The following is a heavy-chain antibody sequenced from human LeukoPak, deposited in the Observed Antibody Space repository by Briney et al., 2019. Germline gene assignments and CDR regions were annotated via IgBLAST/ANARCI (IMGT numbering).Heavy chain of an antibody. CDR3: AKDYDFWSGYGRPYFDY. CDR2: ISYDGSNK. J-gene: IGHJ4*02. D-gene: IGHD3-3*01. V-gene: IGHV3-30-3*02. Sequence: WIRQAPGKGLEWVAVISYDGSNKYYADSVKGRFTISRDNSKNTLYLQMNSLRAEDTAVYYCAKDYDFWSGYGRPYFDYWGQGTLVTVSS.